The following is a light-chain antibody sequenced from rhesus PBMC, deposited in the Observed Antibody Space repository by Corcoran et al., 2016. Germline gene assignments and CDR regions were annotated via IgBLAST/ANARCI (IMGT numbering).Light chain of an antibody. Sequence: EIVMTQSPATLSLSPGETATLSCRASESVGSYLAWYQQKPGQAPKLLVHSAYFRATGIPDRFSGSGSRTEFTLTISSLEPEDVGVYHGQQYNDLLRTFGQGTKVEIK. CDR3: QQYNDLLRT. CDR2: SAY. V-gene: IGKV3-40*03. J-gene: IGKJ1*01. CDR1: ESVGSY.